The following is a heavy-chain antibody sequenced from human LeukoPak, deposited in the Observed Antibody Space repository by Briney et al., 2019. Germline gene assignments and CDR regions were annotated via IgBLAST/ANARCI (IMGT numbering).Heavy chain of an antibody. Sequence: SETLSLTCTVSGGSISGYYWTWIRQPPGQGLEWIRYIDSSGITNYNPSLKTRVTISVDPSKNQFSLRLTSVTAADTAVYYCARHRYTTSSSYFDFWGQGTLVTVSS. CDR1: GGSISGYY. V-gene: IGHV4-59*08. CDR3: ARHRYTTSSSYFDF. D-gene: IGHD6-6*01. J-gene: IGHJ4*02. CDR2: IDSSGIT.